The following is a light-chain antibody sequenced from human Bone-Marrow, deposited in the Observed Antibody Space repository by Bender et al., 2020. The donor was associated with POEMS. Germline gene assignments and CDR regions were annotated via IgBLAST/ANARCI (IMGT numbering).Light chain of an antibody. Sequence: QSVLTQPPSVSETPGQRVTISCSGSSSNIGKHGVNWYQKLPGKAPKLLIYYDDLVESGVSHRLSGSESGTSASLANSALQSEDEADYYCSTWDASLNGWVFGGGTKLTVL. CDR1: SSNIGKHG. V-gene: IGLV1-36*01. CDR2: YDD. CDR3: STWDASLNGWV. J-gene: IGLJ3*02.